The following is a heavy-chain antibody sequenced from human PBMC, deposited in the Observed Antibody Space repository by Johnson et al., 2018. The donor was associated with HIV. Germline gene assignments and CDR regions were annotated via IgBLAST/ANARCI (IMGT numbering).Heavy chain of an antibody. CDR2: ISYDGSNK. V-gene: IGHV3-30-3*01. D-gene: IGHD4-23*01. Sequence: QVQLVESGGGVIRPGWSLRLSCAASGFTFSSYAMHWVRQAPGKGLEWVAVISYDGSNKSYADSVKGRFTISRDNSKNTLYLRMNSLRAEDTAVYYCVRGLGYVFYSGNSNALDIWGQGTMVTVSS. J-gene: IGHJ3*02. CDR1: GFTFSSYA. CDR3: VRGLGYVFYSGNSNALDI.